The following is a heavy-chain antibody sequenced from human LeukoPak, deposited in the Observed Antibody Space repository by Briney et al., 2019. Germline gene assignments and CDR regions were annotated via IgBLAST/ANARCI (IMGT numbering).Heavy chain of an antibody. CDR3: AKDPPYLFPY. CDR1: GFTFSSYE. CDR2: ISSSGSTI. D-gene: IGHD3-10*02. V-gene: IGHV3-48*03. Sequence: GGSLRLSCAASGFTFSSYEMNWVRQAPGKGLEWVSYISSSGSTIYYADSVKGRFTISRDNSKNTLYLQMNSLRAEDTAVYYCAKDPPYLFPYWGQGTLVTVSS. J-gene: IGHJ4*02.